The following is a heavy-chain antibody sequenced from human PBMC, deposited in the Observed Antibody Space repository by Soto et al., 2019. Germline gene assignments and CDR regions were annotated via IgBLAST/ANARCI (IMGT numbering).Heavy chain of an antibody. J-gene: IGHJ3*02. V-gene: IGHV4-4*02. CDR1: SGSISSSNW. Sequence: QVQLQESGPGLVKPSGTLSLTCAVSSGSISSSNWWSWVRQPPGKGLEWIGEIYHSGSTNYNPSLKSRVTISVDKSKNQFYLKLSSVTAADTAVYYCARNPYYDYIWGSYRTQPDAFDIWGQGTMVTVSS. CDR3: ARNPYYDYIWGSYRTQPDAFDI. CDR2: IYHSGST. D-gene: IGHD3-16*02.